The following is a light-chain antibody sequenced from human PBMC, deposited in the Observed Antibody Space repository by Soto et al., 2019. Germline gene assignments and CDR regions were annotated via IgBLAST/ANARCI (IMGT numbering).Light chain of an antibody. J-gene: IGLJ1*01. CDR1: ALPKQY. V-gene: IGLV3-25*03. CDR3: QSADSSGTYV. Sequence: ELTQPPSVSVSPGQTARITCSGDALPKQYAYWYQQKPGQAPVLVIYKDSERPSGIPERFSGSSSGTTVTLTISGVQAEDEADYYCQSADSSGTYVFGTGTKVTVL. CDR2: KDS.